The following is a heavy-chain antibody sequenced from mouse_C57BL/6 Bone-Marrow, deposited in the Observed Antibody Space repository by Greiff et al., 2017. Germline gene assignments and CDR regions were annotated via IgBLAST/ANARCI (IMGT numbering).Heavy chain of an antibody. CDR3: ASDGYDDYAMDY. J-gene: IGHJ4*01. Sequence: QVQLQQPGAELVMPGASVKLSCKASGYTFTSYWMHWVKQRPGQGLEWIGEIDPSDSYTNYNQKFKGKSTLTVDNSSSTAYMQRSSLTAEDSAVYYCASDGYDDYAMDYWGQGTSVTVSS. D-gene: IGHD2-2*01. CDR1: GYTFTSYW. CDR2: IDPSDSYT. V-gene: IGHV1-69*01.